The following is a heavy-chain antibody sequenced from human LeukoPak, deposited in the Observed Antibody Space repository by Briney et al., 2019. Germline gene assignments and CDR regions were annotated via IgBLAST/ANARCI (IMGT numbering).Heavy chain of an antibody. J-gene: IGHJ4*02. CDR2: ISAYNGNT. Sequence: ASVTAPCKASGYTFTSYGISWVRQAPGQGLEWMGWISAYNGNTNYAQKLQGRVTMTTDTPTSTAYMELRSLRSDDTAVYYCARDRHYEILTGYYDPDYGGQGTLVTVSS. V-gene: IGHV1-18*01. D-gene: IGHD3-9*01. CDR3: ARDRHYEILTGYYDPDY. CDR1: GYTFTSYG.